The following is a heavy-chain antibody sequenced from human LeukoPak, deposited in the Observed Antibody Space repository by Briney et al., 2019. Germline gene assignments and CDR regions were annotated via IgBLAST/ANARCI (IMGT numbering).Heavy chain of an antibody. CDR2: IYTSGST. J-gene: IGHJ4*02. CDR1: GGSIRTYY. V-gene: IGHV4-4*09. Sequence: SETLSLTCSVSGGSIRTYYWSWIRQPPGKGLEWIGYIYTSGSTNYNPSLKSRVTMSLDTSENQFSLKLSSVTAADTAVYYCARGDFYRYYFDYWGQGTLVTVSS. CDR3: ARGDFYRYYFDY. D-gene: IGHD2/OR15-2a*01.